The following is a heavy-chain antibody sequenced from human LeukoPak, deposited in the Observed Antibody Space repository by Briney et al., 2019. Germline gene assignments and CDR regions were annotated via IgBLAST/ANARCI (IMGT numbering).Heavy chain of an antibody. Sequence: ASVKVSCQASGYTFTGYYMHWVRQAPGQGLEWMGWINPNSGGTNYAQKLQGRVTMTRDTSISTAYMELSRLRSDDTAVYYCASRGYSYGTGGVGYYYYYMDVWGKGTTVTISS. CDR2: INPNSGGT. CDR3: ASRGYSYGTGGVGYYYYYMDV. V-gene: IGHV1-2*02. D-gene: IGHD5-18*01. CDR1: GYTFTGYY. J-gene: IGHJ6*03.